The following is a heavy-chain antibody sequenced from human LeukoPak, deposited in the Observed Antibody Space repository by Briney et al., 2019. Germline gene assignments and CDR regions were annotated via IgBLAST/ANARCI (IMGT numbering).Heavy chain of an antibody. CDR3: ARHGLISAVAGRFDY. V-gene: IGHV4-39*01. CDR2: IYYSGST. J-gene: IGHJ4*02. CDR1: GGSISSSSHY. Sequence: SETLSLTCTVSGGSISSSSHYWGWIRQPPGKGLEWIGSIYYSGSTYYNPSLKSRVTISVDTSKNQFSLKLSSVTAADTAVYYCARHGLISAVAGRFDYWGQGTLVTVSS. D-gene: IGHD6-19*01.